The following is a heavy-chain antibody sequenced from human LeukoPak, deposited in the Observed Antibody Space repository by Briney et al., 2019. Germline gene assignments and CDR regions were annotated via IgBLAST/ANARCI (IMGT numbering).Heavy chain of an antibody. Sequence: AGGSLRLSCAASGFTFSSYWMSWVRQAPGKGLERVANIKQDGSEKYYVDSVKGRFTISRDNAKNSLYLQMNSLRAEDTAVYYCARDSTIYDFWSGYSGAFDIWGQGTMVTVSS. CDR2: IKQDGSEK. D-gene: IGHD3-3*01. CDR1: GFTFSSYW. J-gene: IGHJ3*02. V-gene: IGHV3-7*01. CDR3: ARDSTIYDFWSGYSGAFDI.